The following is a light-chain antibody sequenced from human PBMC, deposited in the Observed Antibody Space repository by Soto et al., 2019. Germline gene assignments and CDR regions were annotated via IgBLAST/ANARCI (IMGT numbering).Light chain of an antibody. V-gene: IGLV2-14*03. CDR1: SSDIGHYGY. CDR2: HVT. CDR3: CSLTTSHTYV. Sequence: QSALTQPASVSGSPGQSITISCTGTSSDIGHYGYVSWYQQHPGKAPKLMIYHVTYRPSGVSNRYSGSKSGNSASLTISGLQADDEADYYCCSLTTSHTYVFGSRTKVTVL. J-gene: IGLJ1*01.